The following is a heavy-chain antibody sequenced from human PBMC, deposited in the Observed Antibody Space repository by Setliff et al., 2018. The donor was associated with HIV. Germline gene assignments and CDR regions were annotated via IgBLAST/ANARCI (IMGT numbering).Heavy chain of an antibody. V-gene: IGHV1-8*02. CDR3: ARGPLYGYDRGYFDY. CDR2: MNPNSGNT. CDR1: GYTFTNYD. J-gene: IGHJ4*02. D-gene: IGHD5-12*01. Sequence: ASVKVSCKASGYTFTNYDISWVRQAPGQGLEWMGWMNPNSGNTGYAQKFQGRVTMTRNTSIRTAYMELSSLRSEDTAVYYCARGPLYGYDRGYFDYWGQGTLVTVSS.